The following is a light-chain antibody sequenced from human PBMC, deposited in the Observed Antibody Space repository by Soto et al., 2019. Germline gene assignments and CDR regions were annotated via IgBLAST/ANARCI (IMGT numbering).Light chain of an antibody. CDR1: GSNVGASYD. CDR2: KNN. Sequence: QSVLTQPPSVSGAPGQTITMSCTGSGSNVGASYDVHWYQVLPGAGPRLLIYKNNNRPSGVPDRFSGSKSGTSASLAITGLRAEDEADYYCSSYAGVKNFVVFGGGTKLTVL. CDR3: SSYAGVKNFVV. J-gene: IGLJ2*01. V-gene: IGLV1-40*01.